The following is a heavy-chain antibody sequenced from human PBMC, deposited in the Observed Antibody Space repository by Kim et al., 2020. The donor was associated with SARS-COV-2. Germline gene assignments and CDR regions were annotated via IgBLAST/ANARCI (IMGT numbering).Heavy chain of an antibody. D-gene: IGHD6-13*01. CDR1: GFTVSINY. Sequence: GWSLRLSCAASGFTVSINYMSWVRQAPGKGLEWVSVIFIGGSTYYADSVKGRFTISRDNSKNTLYLQMNSLRAEDTAVYYCARGTGSRPYYYYGMDVWGQGSTVTVSS. V-gene: IGHV3-53*01. J-gene: IGHJ6*02. CDR2: IFIGGST. CDR3: ARGTGSRPYYYYGMDV.